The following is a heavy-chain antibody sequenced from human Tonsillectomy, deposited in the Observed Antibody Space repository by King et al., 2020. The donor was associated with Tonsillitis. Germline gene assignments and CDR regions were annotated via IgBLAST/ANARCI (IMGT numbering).Heavy chain of an antibody. CDR3: ARAAFLYGDYDNGMHV. D-gene: IGHD4-17*01. CDR1: GFTFSSYD. J-gene: IGHJ6*02. V-gene: IGHV3-13*01. Sequence: VQLVEFGGGLVQPGGSLRLSCAASGFTFSSYDMHWVRHATGKGLEWVSGIGVAGDTYYPDSVKGRFTISRENAKNSLYLQMNSLRAGDTAVYYCARAAFLYGDYDNGMHVWGQGTTVTVSS. CDR2: IGVAGDT.